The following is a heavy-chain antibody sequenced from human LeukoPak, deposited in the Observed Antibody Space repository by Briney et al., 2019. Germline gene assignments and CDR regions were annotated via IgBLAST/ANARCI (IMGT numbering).Heavy chain of an antibody. CDR2: ISDRGTYI. J-gene: IGHJ5*02. D-gene: IGHD6-13*01. CDR1: GFTFSTYS. V-gene: IGHV3-21*04. CDR3: AKDPTGYSSSWYGNWFDP. Sequence: GGSLRLSCTASGFTFSTYSMNWVRQAPGKGLEWVASISDRGTYIYYADSVKGRFTISRDNAKNSLYLQMNSLRAEDTAVYYCAKDPTGYSSSWYGNWFDPWGQGTLVTVSS.